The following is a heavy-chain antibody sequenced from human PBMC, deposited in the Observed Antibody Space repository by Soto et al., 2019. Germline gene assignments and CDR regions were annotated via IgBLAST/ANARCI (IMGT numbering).Heavy chain of an antibody. D-gene: IGHD3-9*01. Sequence: EVQLVESGGGLVQPGGSLKLSCAASGFTFSGSAMHWVRQASGKGLEWVGRIRSKANSYATAYAASVKGRFTISRDDSKNTAYLQMNSPKTEDTAVYYCTRSYYDILTGSSYFDYWGQGTLVTVSS. CDR1: GFTFSGSA. V-gene: IGHV3-73*02. J-gene: IGHJ4*02. CDR3: TRSYYDILTGSSYFDY. CDR2: IRSKANSYAT.